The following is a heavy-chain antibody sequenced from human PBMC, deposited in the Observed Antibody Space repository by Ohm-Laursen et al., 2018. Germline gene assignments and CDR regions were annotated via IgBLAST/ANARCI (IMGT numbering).Heavy chain of an antibody. CDR1: GGSFSAYY. D-gene: IGHD6-6*01. J-gene: IGHJ4*02. CDR2: INHSGST. V-gene: IGHV4-34*01. Sequence: TLSLTCAVYGGSFSAYYWTWIRQPPGKGLEWIGEINHSGSTNYNPSLKSRVTISVDTSKNQFSLKLSSVTAADTAVYYCARVGFESSTSSIDYWGQGTLVTVSS. CDR3: ARVGFESSTSSIDY.